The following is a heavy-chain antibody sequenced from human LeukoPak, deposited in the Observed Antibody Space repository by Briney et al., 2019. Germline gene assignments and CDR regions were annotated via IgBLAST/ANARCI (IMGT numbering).Heavy chain of an antibody. CDR3: AKDSDTPGYFDY. V-gene: IGHV3-23*01. J-gene: IGHJ4*02. Sequence: GGSPRLSCAASGFTFSNYAMNWVRQARGRGVEGISGIGGSGTGKFYADSVKGRLTIYRDNSKNTLFLQMTSLRAEDTAIYYCAKDSDTPGYFDYWGQGTPVTVSS. D-gene: IGHD2-2*02. CDR1: GFTFSNYA. CDR2: IGGSGTGK.